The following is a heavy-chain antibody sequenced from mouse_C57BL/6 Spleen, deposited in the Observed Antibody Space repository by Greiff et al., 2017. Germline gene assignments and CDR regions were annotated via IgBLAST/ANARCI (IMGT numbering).Heavy chain of an antibody. Sequence: QVQLQQPGAELVRPGASVKLSCKASGYTFTSYSLDWVKQRPGQGLEWIGNIHPSDSDTHYNQKFKDKATLTVDKSSTTAYLQLSSITSEDSAVYYCARGGNYGRGFYDWGTGTTLTVAS. CDR1: GYTFTSYS. V-gene: IGHV1-61*01. CDR3: ARGGNYGRGFYD. CDR2: IHPSDSDT. D-gene: IGHD2-1*01. J-gene: IGHJ1*03.